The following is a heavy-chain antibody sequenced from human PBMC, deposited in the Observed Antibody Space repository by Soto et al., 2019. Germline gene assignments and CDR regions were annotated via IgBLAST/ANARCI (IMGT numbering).Heavy chain of an antibody. V-gene: IGHV1-8*01. CDR3: ARGGPRYYDFWSGHFSPPDV. Sequence: ASVKVSCKASGYTFTSYDINWVRQATGQGLEWMGWMNPNSGNTGYAQKFQGWVTMTRDTSISTAYMELSRLRSDDTAVYYCARGGPRYYDFWSGHFSPPDVWGKGTTVTVSS. D-gene: IGHD3-3*01. CDR2: MNPNSGNT. CDR1: GYTFTSYD. J-gene: IGHJ6*04.